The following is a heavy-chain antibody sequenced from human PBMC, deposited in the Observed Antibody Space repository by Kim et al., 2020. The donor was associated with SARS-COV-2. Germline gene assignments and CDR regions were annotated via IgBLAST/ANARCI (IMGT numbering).Heavy chain of an antibody. V-gene: IGHV4-61*01. CDR1: GGSVRSGIYY. J-gene: IGHJ6*02. CDR3: ARVYYYHAMDV. Sequence: SETLSLTCTVSGGSVRSGIYYWSWIRQSPGEGLEWIGYVYHSGSTNYNPSLKSRVTISIDTSKNQFSLKMTSVTAADSAMYYCARVYYYHAMDVWGQGTT. CDR2: VYHSGST. D-gene: IGHD2-8*01.